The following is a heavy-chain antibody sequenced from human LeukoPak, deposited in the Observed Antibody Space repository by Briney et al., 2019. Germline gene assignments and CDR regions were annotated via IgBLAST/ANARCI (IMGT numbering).Heavy chain of an antibody. CDR3: AIGELLDYFDY. CDR2: IYHSGST. Sequence: PSETLSLTCAVSGYSISSGYYWGWIRPPPGKGLEWIGSIYHSGSTYYNPSLKSRVTISVDTSKNQFSLKLSSVTAADTAVYYCAIGELLDYFDYWGQGTLVTVSS. D-gene: IGHD1-26*01. V-gene: IGHV4-38-2*01. CDR1: GYSISSGYY. J-gene: IGHJ4*02.